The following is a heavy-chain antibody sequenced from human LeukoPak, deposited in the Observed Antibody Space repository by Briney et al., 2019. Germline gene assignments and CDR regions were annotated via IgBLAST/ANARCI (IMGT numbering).Heavy chain of an antibody. CDR1: GFTFSSYA. CDR2: ISGSGGST. J-gene: IGHJ4*02. V-gene: IGHV3-23*01. CDR3: AKDPGMAVAGNFDY. D-gene: IGHD6-19*01. Sequence: GGSPRLSCAASGFTFSSYAMSWVRQAPGKGLEWVSAISGSGGSTYYADSVKGRFTISGDNSKNTLYLQMNSLRAEDTAVYYCAKDPGMAVAGNFDYWGQGTLVTVSS.